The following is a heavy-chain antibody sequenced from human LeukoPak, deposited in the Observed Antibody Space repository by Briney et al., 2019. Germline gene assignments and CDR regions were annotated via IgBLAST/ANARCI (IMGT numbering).Heavy chain of an antibody. V-gene: IGHV1-69*13. CDR1: GGTFSSYA. J-gene: IGHJ1*01. Sequence: ASVKVSCRASGGTFSSYAISWVRQAPGQGLEWMGGIIPIFGTANYAQKFQGRVTITADESTSTAYMELSSLRSEDTAVYYCARGGYSSGWYGIHEYFQHWGQGTLVTVSS. CDR3: ARGGYSSGWYGIHEYFQH. D-gene: IGHD6-19*01. CDR2: IIPIFGTA.